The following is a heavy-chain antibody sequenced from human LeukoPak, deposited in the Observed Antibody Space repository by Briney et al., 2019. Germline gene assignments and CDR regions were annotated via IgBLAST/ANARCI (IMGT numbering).Heavy chain of an antibody. Sequence: PSETLSLTCTVSGGSISSYYWSWIRQPPGKGLEWIGDIYYSGSTNYNPSLKSRVTISVDTSKNQFSLKLSSMTAADTAVYYCAREGSSGRLDYWGQGTLVTVSS. J-gene: IGHJ4*02. D-gene: IGHD6-19*01. CDR2: IYYSGST. CDR1: GGSISSYY. V-gene: IGHV4-59*01. CDR3: AREGSSGRLDY.